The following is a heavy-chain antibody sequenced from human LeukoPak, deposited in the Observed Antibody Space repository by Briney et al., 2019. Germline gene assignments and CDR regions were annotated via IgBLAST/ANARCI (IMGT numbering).Heavy chain of an antibody. Sequence: GGSLRLSCAAPGFTFSSYWMSWVRQAPGKGLEWVANIKQDGSEKYYVDSVKGRFTISRDNAKNSLYLQMNSLRAEDTAVYYCTISSSRNHFDYWGQGTLATVSS. CDR2: IKQDGSEK. CDR3: TISSSRNHFDY. J-gene: IGHJ4*02. CDR1: GFTFSSYW. V-gene: IGHV3-7*01. D-gene: IGHD6-13*01.